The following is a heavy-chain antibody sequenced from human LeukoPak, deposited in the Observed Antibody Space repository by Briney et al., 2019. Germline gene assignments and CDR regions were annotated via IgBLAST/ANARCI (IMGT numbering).Heavy chain of an antibody. CDR1: GFTFNKAW. CDR3: TTDPGGNSGFDH. J-gene: IGHJ4*02. CDR2: IKSKNDDGTV. Sequence: GGSLRLSCAASGFTFNKAWMSWVRQAPGKGLECVGRIKSKNDDGTVSYAAPVKGRFAISRDDSKTMLYLQMNSLKTEDSAVYYCTTDPGGNSGFDHWGPGTLVTVSS. V-gene: IGHV3-15*01. D-gene: IGHD4-23*01.